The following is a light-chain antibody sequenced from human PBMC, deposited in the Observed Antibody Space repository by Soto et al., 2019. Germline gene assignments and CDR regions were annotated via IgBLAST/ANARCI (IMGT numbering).Light chain of an antibody. V-gene: IGKV1-5*01. Sequence: DIQMTQSPSTLSASVGDRVTMTCRASQSISSWLAWYQQKPGEAPKLLIYDASSLESGVPSRFSGSGSGTEFTLTISTLQPDDFATYYCHQFGTFGQGTKVDIK. CDR3: HQFGT. J-gene: IGKJ1*01. CDR1: QSISSW. CDR2: DAS.